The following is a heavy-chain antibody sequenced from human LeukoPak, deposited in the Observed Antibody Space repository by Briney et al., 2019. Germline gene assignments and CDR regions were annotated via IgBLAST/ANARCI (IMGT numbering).Heavy chain of an antibody. V-gene: IGHV4-39*01. J-gene: IGHJ4*02. CDR2: IYYSGST. D-gene: IGHD1-26*01. Sequence: SETLSLTSTVSGGSISSSSYYWGWIRQPPGKGLEWIGNIYYSGSTYYNPSLRSRVTISVDTSKNQFSLKLNSVTAADTAVYYCARQGGSYYTPFDSWGQGTLVTVSS. CDR3: ARQGGSYYTPFDS. CDR1: GGSISSSSYY.